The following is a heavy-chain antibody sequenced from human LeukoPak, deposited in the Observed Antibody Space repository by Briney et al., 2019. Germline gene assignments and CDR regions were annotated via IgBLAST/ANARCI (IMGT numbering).Heavy chain of an antibody. CDR3: ARVDPMVRGEFDY. D-gene: IGHD3-10*01. CDR2: ISSDGSST. V-gene: IGHV3-74*01. J-gene: IGHJ4*02. Sequence: GGSLRLSCAASGFTFSSYWMHWVRHAPGKGLVWVPRISSDGSSTNYADSVKGRFTISRDNAKNTLYLQMNSLRAEDTAVYYCARVDPMVRGEFDYWGQGTLVTVSS. CDR1: GFTFSSYW.